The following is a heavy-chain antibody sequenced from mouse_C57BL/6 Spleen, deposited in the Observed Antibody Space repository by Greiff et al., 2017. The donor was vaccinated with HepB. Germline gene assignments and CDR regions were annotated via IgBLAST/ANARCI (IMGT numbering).Heavy chain of an antibody. Sequence: EVMLVESGGGLVKPGGSLKLSCAASGFTFSSYAMSWVRQTPEKRLEWVATISDGGSYTYYPDNVKGRFTISRDNAKNNLYLQMSHLKSEDTAMYYCARDGFITTVAHWYFDVWGTGTTVTVSS. J-gene: IGHJ1*03. CDR3: ARDGFITTVAHWYFDV. CDR2: ISDGGSYT. V-gene: IGHV5-4*01. CDR1: GFTFSSYA. D-gene: IGHD1-1*01.